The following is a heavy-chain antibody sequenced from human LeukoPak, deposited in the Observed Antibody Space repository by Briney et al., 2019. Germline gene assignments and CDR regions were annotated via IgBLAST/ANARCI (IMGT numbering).Heavy chain of an antibody. V-gene: IGHV1-8*01. J-gene: IGHJ2*01. CDR3: ARGGGYPIVALLEKNWYFDL. CDR1: GYTFTSYD. Sequence: ASVKVSCKASGYTFTSYDINWVRQATGQGLEWMGWMNPNSGNTGYAQKFQGRVTMTRNTSISTAYMELSSLRSEDTAVYYCARGGGYPIVALLEKNWYFDLWGRGTLVTVSS. D-gene: IGHD5-12*01. CDR2: MNPNSGNT.